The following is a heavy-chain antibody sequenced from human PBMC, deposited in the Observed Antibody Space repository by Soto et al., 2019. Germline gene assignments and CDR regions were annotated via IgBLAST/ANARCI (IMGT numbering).Heavy chain of an antibody. CDR2: IYYSGST. J-gene: IGHJ4*02. D-gene: IGHD3-10*02. V-gene: IGHV4-31*03. Sequence: LSLTCTVSGGSISSGGYYWSWIRQHPGKGLEWIGYIYYSGSTYYNPSLKSRVTISVDTSKNQFSLKLSSVTAADTAVYYCARGMFGETAAFDYWGQGTPVTVPS. CDR1: GGSISSGGYY. CDR3: ARGMFGETAAFDY.